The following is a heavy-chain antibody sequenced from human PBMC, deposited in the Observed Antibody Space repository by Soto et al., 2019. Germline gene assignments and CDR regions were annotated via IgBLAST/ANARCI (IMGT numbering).Heavy chain of an antibody. CDR2: VNYLGNT. CDR1: GGSFSDYY. D-gene: IGHD1-1*01. Sequence: QVQLQQWGAGLLKPSETLSLTCAVYGGSFSDYYWNWIRQPPGKGLEWIGEVNYLGNTNYSPSLLGRVTISIDTSKNQLSLELTSVTAADTAVYYCARSRNLDVWGHGTTVTVSS. V-gene: IGHV4-34*02. CDR3: ARSRNLDV. J-gene: IGHJ6*02.